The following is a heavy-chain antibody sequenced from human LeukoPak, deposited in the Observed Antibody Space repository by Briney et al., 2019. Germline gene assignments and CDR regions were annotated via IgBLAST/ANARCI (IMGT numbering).Heavy chain of an antibody. CDR2: IYYSGDT. D-gene: IGHD3-22*01. J-gene: IGHJ3*02. CDR1: GGSIRSYY. CDR3: ARDYYDSSGYQNHDAFDI. V-gene: IGHV4-59*12. Sequence: SETLSLTCAVSGGSIRSYYWTWIRQPPGKGLEWIGNIYYSGDTNYNPTLKSRVTISVDTSKNQFSLKLSSVTAADTAVYYCARDYYDSSGYQNHDAFDIWGQGTMVTVSS.